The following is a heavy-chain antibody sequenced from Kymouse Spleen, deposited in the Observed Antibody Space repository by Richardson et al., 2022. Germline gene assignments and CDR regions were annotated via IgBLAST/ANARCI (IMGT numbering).Heavy chain of an antibody. D-gene: IGHD3-10*01. J-gene: IGHJ6*02. V-gene: IGHV3-30*18. Sequence: QVQLVESGGGVVQPGRSLRLSCAASGFTFSSYGMHWVRQAPGKGLEWVAVISYDGSNKYYADSVKGRFTISRDNSKNTLYLQMNSLRAEDTAVYYCAKDLSITMVRGVYYYGMDVWGQGTTVTVSS. CDR1: GFTFSSYG. CDR2: ISYDGSNK. CDR3: AKDLSITMVRGVYYYGMDV.